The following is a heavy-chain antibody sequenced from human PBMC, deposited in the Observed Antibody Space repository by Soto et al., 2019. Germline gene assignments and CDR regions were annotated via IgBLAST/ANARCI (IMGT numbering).Heavy chain of an antibody. V-gene: IGHV3-21*01. D-gene: IGHD3-22*01. CDR3: ARGPYYYDSSGYWHFDY. CDR2: ISSSSSYI. Sequence: GGSLRLSCAASGFTFSSYSMNWVRQAPGKGLEWVASISSSSSYIYYADSVKGRFTISRDNAKNSLYLQMNSLRAEDTAVYYCARGPYYYDSSGYWHFDYWGQGTLVTVSS. J-gene: IGHJ4*02. CDR1: GFTFSSYS.